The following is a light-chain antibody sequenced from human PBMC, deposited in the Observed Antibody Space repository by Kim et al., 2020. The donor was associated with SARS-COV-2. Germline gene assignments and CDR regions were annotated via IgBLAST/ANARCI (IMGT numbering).Light chain of an antibody. CDR2: NDN. CDR3: ATWDVSLNGWV. J-gene: IGLJ3*02. CDR1: SSNVGRHF. V-gene: IGLV1-44*01. Sequence: GQMVTISCSGSSSNVGRHFVNWYQQLPGTAPKVFISNDNQRPSGVPVRFSGSRSGPSASLAISGLQSEDEADYYCATWDVSLNGWVFGGGTQLTVL.